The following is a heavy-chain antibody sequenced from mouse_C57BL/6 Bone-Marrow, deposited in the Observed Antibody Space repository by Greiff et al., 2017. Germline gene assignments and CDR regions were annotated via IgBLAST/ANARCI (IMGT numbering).Heavy chain of an antibody. CDR1: GYAFSSSW. CDR3: ASYYYGSGAY. V-gene: IGHV1-82*01. D-gene: IGHD1-1*01. Sequence: VQLQQSGPELVKPGASVKISCKASGYAFSSSWMNWVKQSPGKGLEWIGRLYPGDGDTNYNGKFKGKATLTADTSSSTAYMQLSILASEDSAVYFCASYYYGSGAYWGQGTLVTVSA. CDR2: LYPGDGDT. J-gene: IGHJ3*01.